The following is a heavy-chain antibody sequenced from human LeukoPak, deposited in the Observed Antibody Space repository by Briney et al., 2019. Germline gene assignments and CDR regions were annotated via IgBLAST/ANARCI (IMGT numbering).Heavy chain of an antibody. CDR1: GYSFTNYW. Sequence: GESLKISCNGSGYSFTNYWIGWVRQMPGEGLEWMGMIYPADSDTRYRPSFQGQVTISADKSISTAYLQWISLKASDTAIYYCASDYGYPNNAFDVWGQGTMVKVSS. D-gene: IGHD4-17*01. CDR3: ASDYGYPNNAFDV. J-gene: IGHJ3*01. CDR2: IYPADSDT. V-gene: IGHV5-51*01.